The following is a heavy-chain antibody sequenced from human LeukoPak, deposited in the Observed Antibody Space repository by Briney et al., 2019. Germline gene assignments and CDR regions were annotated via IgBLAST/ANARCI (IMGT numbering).Heavy chain of an antibody. V-gene: IGHV4-34*01. CDR3: AREASSYYDSSVYWFDY. D-gene: IGHD3-22*01. CDR1: GGSFSGYY. J-gene: IGHJ4*02. Sequence: SETLSLTCAVYGGSFSGYYGSWVRQPPGKGLEWIGEINQSGSTNYNPSRRSGVTISVDTSKTQCSLKLSSVTAPNTAVYYCAREASSYYDSSVYWFDYWGQGTLVTVSS. CDR2: INQSGST.